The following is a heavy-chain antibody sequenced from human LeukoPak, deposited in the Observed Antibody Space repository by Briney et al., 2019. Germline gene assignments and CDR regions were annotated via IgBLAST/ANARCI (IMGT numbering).Heavy chain of an antibody. Sequence: GGSLRLSCAASGFSFSTYAMSWVRQAPGKGLEWVSGVNGNGGSTSYADSVKGRFTIFRDNSRNTVYLQMNSLRVEDTAVYYCAKSLYGGCDYWGQGTVVTVSS. D-gene: IGHD3-16*02. CDR3: AKSLYGGCDY. CDR2: VNGNGGST. CDR1: GFSFSTYA. J-gene: IGHJ4*02. V-gene: IGHV3-23*01.